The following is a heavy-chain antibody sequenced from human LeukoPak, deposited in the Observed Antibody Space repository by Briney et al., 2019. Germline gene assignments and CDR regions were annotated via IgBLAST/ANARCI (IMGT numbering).Heavy chain of an antibody. D-gene: IGHD5-24*01. CDR3: ARGGDGYNLFDY. Sequence: SETLSLTCTVSGGSISSGYYWGWIRQPPGKGLEWIGSIYHSGSTYYNPSLKSRVTISVDTSKNQFSLKLSSVTAADTAVYYCARGGDGYNLFDYWGQGTLVTVSS. V-gene: IGHV4-38-2*02. CDR1: GGSISSGYY. CDR2: IYHSGST. J-gene: IGHJ4*02.